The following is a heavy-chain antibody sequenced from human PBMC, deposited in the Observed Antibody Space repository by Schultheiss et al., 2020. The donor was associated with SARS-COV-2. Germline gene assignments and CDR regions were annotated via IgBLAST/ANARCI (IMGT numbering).Heavy chain of an antibody. J-gene: IGHJ6*03. D-gene: IGHD6-6*01. CDR3: VKAARGDSDSWDYYMDV. CDR2: IYSGGST. CDR1: GGSISTTYY. V-gene: IGHV3-66*01. Sequence: LSLTCTVSGGSISTTYYWGWIRQPPGKGLEWVSVIYSGGSTYYADSVKGRFTISRDNSRNTVYLHMTSLRAEDTAVYYCVKAARGDSDSWDYYMDVWGKGTTVTVSS.